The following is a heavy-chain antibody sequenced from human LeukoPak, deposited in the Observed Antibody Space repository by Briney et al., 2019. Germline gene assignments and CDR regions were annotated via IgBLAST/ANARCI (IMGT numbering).Heavy chain of an antibody. Sequence: GGSLRLSCAASGFTFSSYWMHWVRQAPGKGLVWVSRINSGGSSTSYADSVKGRFTISRDNAKNTLYLQMNSLRAEDTAVYYCARGPGGGDYVWGSYRYDYWGQGTLVTVSS. CDR3: ARGPGGGDYVWGSYRYDY. V-gene: IGHV3-74*01. CDR2: INSGGSST. D-gene: IGHD3-16*02. CDR1: GFTFSSYW. J-gene: IGHJ4*02.